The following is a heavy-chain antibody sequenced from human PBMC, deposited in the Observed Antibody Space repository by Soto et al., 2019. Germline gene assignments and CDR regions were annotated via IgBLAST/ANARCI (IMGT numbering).Heavy chain of an antibody. CDR3: ACTPGYYDFWSGYYGRQNWFDP. CDR1: GGSFSGFY. J-gene: IGHJ5*02. V-gene: IGHV4-34*01. D-gene: IGHD3-3*01. Sequence: SETLSLTCAVYGGSFSGFYWSWIRQPPGKGLEWIGEINHSGSTNYNPSLKSRVTISVDTSKNQFSLKLSSVTAADTAVYYCACTPGYYDFWSGYYGRQNWFDPWGQGTPVTVSS. CDR2: INHSGST.